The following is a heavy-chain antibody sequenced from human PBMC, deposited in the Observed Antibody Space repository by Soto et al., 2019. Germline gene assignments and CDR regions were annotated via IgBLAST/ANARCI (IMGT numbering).Heavy chain of an antibody. CDR3: ASSPGGNSLGFDD. CDR1: GCTFSSYA. V-gene: IGHV1-69*06. CDR2: IIPIFGTA. J-gene: IGHJ4*02. D-gene: IGHD2-21*02. Sequence: SVKVSCKASGCTFSSYASRLVRQAPGQGLECMGGIIPIFGTANYAQKFQGRVTITADKSTSTAYMELSSLRSEDTAVYYCASSPGGNSLGFDDWGQGTLVTVSS.